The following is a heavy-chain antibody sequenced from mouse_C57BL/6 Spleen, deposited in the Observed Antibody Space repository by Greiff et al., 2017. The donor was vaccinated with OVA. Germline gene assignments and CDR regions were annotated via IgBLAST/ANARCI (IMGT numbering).Heavy chain of an antibody. J-gene: IGHJ2*01. CDR1: GYTFTSYG. Sequence: VQLQQSGAELARPGASVKLSCKASGYTFTSYGISWVKQRTGQGLEWIGEIYPRSGNTYYNEKFKGKATLTADKSSSTADMELRSLTSEDSAVYCCARGETVVADGEYYFDYWGQGTTLTVSS. V-gene: IGHV1-81*01. D-gene: IGHD1-1*01. CDR2: IYPRSGNT. CDR3: ARGETVVADGEYYFDY.